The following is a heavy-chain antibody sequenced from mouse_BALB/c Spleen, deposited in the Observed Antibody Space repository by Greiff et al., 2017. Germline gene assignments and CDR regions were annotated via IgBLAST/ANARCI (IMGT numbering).Heavy chain of an antibody. J-gene: IGHJ4*01. D-gene: IGHD2-14*01. CDR2: IYPGSGST. CDR3: TRSGYRYDGYAMDY. V-gene: IGHV1S22*01. Sequence: LKQPGSELVRPGASVKLSCKASGYTFTSYWMHWVKQRPGQGLEWIGNIYPGSGSTNYDEKFKSKATLTVDTSSSTAYMQLSSLTSEDSAVYYCTRSGYRYDGYAMDYWGQGTSVTVSS. CDR1: GYTFTSYW.